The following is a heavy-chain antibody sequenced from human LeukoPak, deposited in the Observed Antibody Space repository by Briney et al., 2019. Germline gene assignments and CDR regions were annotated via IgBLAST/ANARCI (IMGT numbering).Heavy chain of an antibody. CDR3: ARDYSGPFDY. V-gene: IGHV3-33*01. D-gene: IGHD5-18*01. CDR2: IWYDGSNK. Sequence: GGSLRLSCAASGFTFSSYGMHWVRQAPGKGLEWVAVIWYDGSNKYYADPVKGRFTISRDNSKNTLYLQMDSLRAEDTAVYYCARDYSGPFDYWGQGTLVTVSS. CDR1: GFTFSSYG. J-gene: IGHJ4*02.